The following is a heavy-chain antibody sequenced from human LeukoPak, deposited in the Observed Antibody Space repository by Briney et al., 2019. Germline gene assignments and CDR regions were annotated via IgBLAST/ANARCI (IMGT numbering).Heavy chain of an antibody. Sequence: PGGSLRLSCAASGFTFSNYGMSWVRQAPGKGLEWVSAISGSGGSTYYAGSVKGRFTISRENAKNSLYLQMNSLRAGDTAVYYCARDLAGELDYWGQGTLVTVSS. D-gene: IGHD3-16*01. CDR1: GFTFSNYG. V-gene: IGHV3-23*01. CDR2: ISGSGGST. J-gene: IGHJ4*02. CDR3: ARDLAGELDY.